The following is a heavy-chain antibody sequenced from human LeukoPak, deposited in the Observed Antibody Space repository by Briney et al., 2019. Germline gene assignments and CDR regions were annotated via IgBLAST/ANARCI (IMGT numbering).Heavy chain of an antibody. J-gene: IGHJ4*02. CDR3: VSGNNCNY. CDR1: GFTFSSYN. CDR2: ISSSSSTI. D-gene: IGHD1-20*01. Sequence: GGSLRLSCAASGFTFSSYNMSWVRQAPGKGLECVSYISSSSSTIYYADSVKGRFTISRDNAKNSLYLQMNSLRAEDTAVYYCVSGNNCNYWGQGTLVTVSS. V-gene: IGHV3-48*01.